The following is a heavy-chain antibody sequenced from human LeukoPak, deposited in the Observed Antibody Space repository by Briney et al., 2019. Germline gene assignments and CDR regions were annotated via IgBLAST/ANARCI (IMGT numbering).Heavy chain of an antibody. CDR3: ARGYSPYLKTTGNDY. CDR1: GYTFSSYH. J-gene: IGHJ4*02. D-gene: IGHD1-1*01. Sequence: ASVKVSCKASGYTFSSYHIHWVRQAPGQGLEWMGKINPSFNPGPEITTYAQKFQGRVTMTRDTSTNTVYMELSSLRSEDTAVYYCARGYSPYLKTTGNDYWGQGTLVTVSS. V-gene: IGHV1-46*01. CDR2: INPSFNPGPEIT.